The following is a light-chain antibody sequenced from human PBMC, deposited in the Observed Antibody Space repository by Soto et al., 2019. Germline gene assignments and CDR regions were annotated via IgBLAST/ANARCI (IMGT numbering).Light chain of an antibody. CDR1: QGIRND. CDR2: GAS. J-gene: IGKJ1*01. CDR3: LQDYNYPRT. Sequence: AIQMTQFPSSLSASVGDRVTITCRASQGIRNDLGWYQQKSGRAPKLLIFGASTLQSGVPSRFSGSGSGTDFTLTISSLQPEDFAAYYCLQDYNYPRTFGQGTKVDIK. V-gene: IGKV1-6*01.